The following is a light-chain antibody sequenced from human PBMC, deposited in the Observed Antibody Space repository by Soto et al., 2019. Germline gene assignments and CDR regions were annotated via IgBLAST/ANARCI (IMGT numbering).Light chain of an antibody. V-gene: IGKV1-39*01. Sequence: DIQVTQSPSSLSASVGDRVTITCRASQSIRTYLNWYQERPGKPPKLLIHNASTLQSGVQSRFSGSGSGTDFTLTISSLQPEDFATYYCQQTYRTLDSFGQGTKLEIK. J-gene: IGKJ2*03. CDR2: NAS. CDR1: QSIRTY. CDR3: QQTYRTLDS.